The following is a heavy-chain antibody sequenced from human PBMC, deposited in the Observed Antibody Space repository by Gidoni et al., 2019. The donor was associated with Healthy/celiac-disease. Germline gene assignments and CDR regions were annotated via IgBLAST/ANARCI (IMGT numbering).Heavy chain of an antibody. CDR2: INAGNGHT. Sequence: QVQLVQSGAEGKKPGASVKVSCKASGYTFTSYAIHWVRQAPGQRLEWIGWINAGNGHTKYSQKFQGRVTITRYTSASTAYMELSSLRSEDTAVYYCARVKVPTIYFGVVSGHFDYWGQGTLVTVSS. CDR1: GYTFTSYA. V-gene: IGHV1-3*01. J-gene: IGHJ4*02. CDR3: ARVKVPTIYFGVVSGHFDY. D-gene: IGHD3-3*01.